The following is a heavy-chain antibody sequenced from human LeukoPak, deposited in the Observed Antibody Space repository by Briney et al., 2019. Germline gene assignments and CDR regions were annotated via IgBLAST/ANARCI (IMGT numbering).Heavy chain of an antibody. CDR1: GFTFNNYA. CDR2: VTYDGNNQ. D-gene: IGHD6-19*01. Sequence: GGSLRLSCAASGFTFNNYAMHWVRQPPGKGLEWVAVVTYDGNNQYYADSGKGRFTVSRDNSRNTVNLQMNSVRGEDTAVYYCARAPVRGAVAGVDYWGQGTLVTVSS. V-gene: IGHV3-30-3*01. J-gene: IGHJ4*02. CDR3: ARAPVRGAVAGVDY.